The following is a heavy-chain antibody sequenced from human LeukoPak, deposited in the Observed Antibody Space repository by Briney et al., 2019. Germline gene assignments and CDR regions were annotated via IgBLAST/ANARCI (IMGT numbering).Heavy chain of an antibody. CDR2: IYAGGSR. D-gene: IGHD2-15*01. J-gene: IGHJ4*02. V-gene: IGHV3-53*01. CDR3: ARDEDIVVVVAAPTGFDY. CDR1: GFTVSSNY. Sequence: PGGSLRLSCAASGFTVSSNYMSWVRQAPGKGLEWVSAIYAGGSRYYAGSVKGRFTISRDNAKNSLYLQMNSLRAEDTAVYYCARDEDIVVVVAAPTGFDYWGQGTLVTVSS.